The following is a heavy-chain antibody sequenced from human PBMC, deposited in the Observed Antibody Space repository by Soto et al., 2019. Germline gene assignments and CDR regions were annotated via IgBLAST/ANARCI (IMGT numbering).Heavy chain of an antibody. Sequence: SETLYLTCTVSGGSISSSSYHWAWIRQPPGKGLEWIGSIYYSGSTYYNPSLKSRVTISVDTSKNQFSLKLSSVTAADTAVYYCASSYYYGSGYAFDIWGQGTMVT. CDR2: IYYSGST. J-gene: IGHJ3*02. CDR1: GGSISSSSYH. D-gene: IGHD3-10*01. V-gene: IGHV4-39*01. CDR3: ASSYYYGSGYAFDI.